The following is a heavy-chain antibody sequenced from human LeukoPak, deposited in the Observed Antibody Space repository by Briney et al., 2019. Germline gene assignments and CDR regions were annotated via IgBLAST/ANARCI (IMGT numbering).Heavy chain of an antibody. V-gene: IGHV1-2*04. CDR3: ARDRENYGMDV. CDR1: GYTFTGYY. Sequence: ASVKVSRKASGYTFTGYYMHWVRQASGQGLEWMGWINPNSGGTNYAQKFQGWVTMTRDTSISTAYMELSSLRSEDTAVYYCARDRENYGMDVWGQGTTVTVSS. CDR2: INPNSGGT. J-gene: IGHJ6*02. D-gene: IGHD1-26*01.